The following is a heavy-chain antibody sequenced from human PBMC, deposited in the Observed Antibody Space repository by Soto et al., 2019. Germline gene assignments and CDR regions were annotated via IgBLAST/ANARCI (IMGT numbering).Heavy chain of an antibody. V-gene: IGHV3-23*01. J-gene: IGHJ2*01. Sequence: EVQLLESGGGLVQPGGSLRLSCAASGFTFSSYAMNWVSQAPGKGLEWVSVISGSGGSTYYAVAVKGRFTISRDNSKNTLYLQMNSLRAEDTAVYYCAKRTVGWYFDLWGRGTLVTVSS. CDR1: GFTFSSYA. CDR3: AKRTVGWYFDL. D-gene: IGHD4-17*01. CDR2: ISGSGGST.